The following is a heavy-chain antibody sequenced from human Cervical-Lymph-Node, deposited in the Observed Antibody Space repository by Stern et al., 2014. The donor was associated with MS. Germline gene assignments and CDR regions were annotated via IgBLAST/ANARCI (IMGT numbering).Heavy chain of an antibody. CDR2: INPYTGDT. CDR1: GYTFTNYG. CDR3: AREWELRY. Sequence: VQLVESGAEVKKPGASVKVSCKASGYTFTNYGIRWVRQAPGQGLEWMGLINPYTGDTNYAQNIQGRATLTRDTSTSPAYMELRSLRSDDTAVYYCAREWELRYWGQGTLVTVSS. V-gene: IGHV1-18*01. J-gene: IGHJ4*02. D-gene: IGHD1-26*01.